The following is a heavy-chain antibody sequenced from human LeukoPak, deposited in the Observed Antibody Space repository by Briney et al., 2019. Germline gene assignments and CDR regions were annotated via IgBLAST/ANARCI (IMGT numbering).Heavy chain of an antibody. CDR2: ISSSTSDT. D-gene: IGHD3-3*01. J-gene: IGHJ4*02. CDR3: ARDFIHRSGEADY. CDR1: GFTFSDYY. V-gene: IGHV3-11*05. Sequence: PGGPLRLTCAASGFTFSDYYMAWIRQAPGKGLEWISYISSSTSDTKYADSVKGRFTISRDNVKKSLYLQMNSLRAEDTAVYYCARDFIHRSGEADYWGQGTLVTVSS.